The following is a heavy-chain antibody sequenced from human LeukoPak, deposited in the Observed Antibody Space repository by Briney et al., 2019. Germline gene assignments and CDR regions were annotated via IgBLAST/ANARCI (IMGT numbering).Heavy chain of an antibody. J-gene: IGHJ6*03. CDR1: GFTFSSYS. V-gene: IGHV3-48*01. CDR2: ISSSSSTI. D-gene: IGHD5-18*01. Sequence: GGSLRLSCAASGFTFSSYSMNWVRQAPGKGPEWVSYISSSSSTIYYADSVKGRFTISRDNAKNSLYLQMNSLRAEDTAVYYCARAGYSYGRYYYYMDVWGKGTTVTVSS. CDR3: ARAGYSYGRYYYYMDV.